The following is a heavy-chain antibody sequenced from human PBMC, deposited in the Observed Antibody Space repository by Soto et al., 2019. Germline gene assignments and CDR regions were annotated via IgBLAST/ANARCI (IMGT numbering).Heavy chain of an antibody. Sequence: PSETLSLTCTVCGGSICSGDYYWSWIRQPPGKGLEWIGYIYYSGNTYYSPSLKSRVTISVDTSKNQFSLKLSSVTAADTAVYYCARSDGRYWGQGTLVTVSS. CDR1: GGSICSGDYY. J-gene: IGHJ4*02. CDR2: IYYSGNT. V-gene: IGHV4-30-4*01. CDR3: ARSDGRY.